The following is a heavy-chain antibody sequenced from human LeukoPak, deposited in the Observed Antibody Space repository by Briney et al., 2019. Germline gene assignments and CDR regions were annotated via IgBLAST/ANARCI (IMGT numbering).Heavy chain of an antibody. V-gene: IGHV3-48*02. J-gene: IGHJ4*02. CDR2: ISSSSSSI. D-gene: IGHD1-1*01. CDR1: GFTFSSYS. CDR3: ARYHWVSRMDFDY. Sequence: AGGSLRLSCAASGFTFSSYSMNWVRQAPGKGLEWISYISSSSSSIYYADSVKGRFTISRDNAKSSLYLQMNSLRDEDTAVYYCARYHWVSRMDFDYWGQGTLVTVSS.